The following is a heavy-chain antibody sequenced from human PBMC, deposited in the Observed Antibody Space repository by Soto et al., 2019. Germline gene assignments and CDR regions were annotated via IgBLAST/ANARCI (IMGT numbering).Heavy chain of an antibody. D-gene: IGHD4-17*01. V-gene: IGHV3-48*02. CDR1: GFTFSSYS. CDR3: AREDRYGGNSDYYYYYGMDV. J-gene: IGHJ6*02. CDR2: ISSSSSTI. Sequence: GGSLRLSCAASGFTFSSYSMNWVRQAPGKGLEWVSYISSSSSTIYYADSVKGRFTISRDNAKNSLYLRMNSLRDEDTAVYYCAREDRYGGNSDYYYYYGMDVWGQGTTVTVSS.